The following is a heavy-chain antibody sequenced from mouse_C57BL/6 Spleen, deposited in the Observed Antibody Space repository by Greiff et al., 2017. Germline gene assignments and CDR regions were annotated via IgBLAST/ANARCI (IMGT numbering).Heavy chain of an antibody. D-gene: IGHD1-1*01. CDR1: GFNIKDDY. J-gene: IGHJ1*03. Sequence: VQLQQSGAELVRPGASVKLSCTASGFNIKDDYMHWVKQRPEQGLAWIGWIDPENGDTEYASKFQGQATITADTSSNTAYLQLSSLTSEDTAVYYCTPNYYGSSAHWYFDVWGTGTTVTVSS. CDR3: TPNYYGSSAHWYFDV. CDR2: IDPENGDT. V-gene: IGHV14-4*01.